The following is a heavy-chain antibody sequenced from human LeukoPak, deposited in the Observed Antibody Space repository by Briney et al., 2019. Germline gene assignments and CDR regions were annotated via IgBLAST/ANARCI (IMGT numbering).Heavy chain of an antibody. CDR2: ISSSSSYI. V-gene: IGHV3-21*01. J-gene: IGHJ4*02. D-gene: IGHD2-15*01. CDR3: ARDVRKDSRIFDY. Sequence: GGPLRLSCAASGFTFSSYSMNWVRQAPGKGLEWVSSISSSSSYIYYANSVKGRFTISRDNAKNSLYLQMNSLRAEDTAVYYCARDVRKDSRIFDYWGQGTLVTVSS. CDR1: GFTFSSYS.